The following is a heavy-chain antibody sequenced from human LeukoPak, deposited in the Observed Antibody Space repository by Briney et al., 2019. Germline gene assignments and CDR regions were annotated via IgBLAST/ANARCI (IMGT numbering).Heavy chain of an antibody. J-gene: IGHJ5*02. CDR1: GGSFSGYY. V-gene: IGHV4-34*01. CDR3: ARAAWWLRLNWFDP. D-gene: IGHD5-12*01. Sequence: SETLSLTCAVYGGSFSGYYWSWIRPPPGKGLEWIGEINHSGSTNYTPPLKSRVTISVDTSKNQFSLKLSSVTAADTAVYYCARAAWWLRLNWFDPWGQGTLVTVSS. CDR2: INHSGST.